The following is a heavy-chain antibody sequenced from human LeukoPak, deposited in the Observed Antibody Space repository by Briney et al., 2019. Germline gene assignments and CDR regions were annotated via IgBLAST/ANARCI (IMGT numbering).Heavy chain of an antibody. CDR1: GFTFSSYA. J-gene: IGHJ4*02. CDR2: ISYDGSNK. Sequence: EGSLRLSCAASGFTFSSYAMHWVRQAPGKGLEWVAVISYDGSNKYYADSVKGRFTISRDNSKNTLYLQMNSLRAEDTAVYYCARGGDYLDYWGQGTLVTVSS. CDR3: ARGGDYLDY. D-gene: IGHD4-17*01. V-gene: IGHV3-30-3*01.